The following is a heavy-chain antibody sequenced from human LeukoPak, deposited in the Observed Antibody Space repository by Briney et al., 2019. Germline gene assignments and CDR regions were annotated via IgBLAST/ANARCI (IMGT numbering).Heavy chain of an antibody. D-gene: IGHD1-26*01. CDR3: ARPNSGSYVGYFDY. CDR1: GFTFSSYA. CDR2: ISSSSSYI. J-gene: IGHJ4*02. V-gene: IGHV3-21*01. Sequence: GGSLRLSCAASGFTFSSYAMSWVRQAPGKGLEWVSSISSSSSYIYYADSVKGRFTISRDNAKNSLYLQMNSLRAEDTAVYYCARPNSGSYVGYFDYWGQGTLVTVSS.